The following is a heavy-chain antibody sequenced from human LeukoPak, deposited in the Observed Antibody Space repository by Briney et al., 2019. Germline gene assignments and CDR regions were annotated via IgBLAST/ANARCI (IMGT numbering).Heavy chain of an antibody. J-gene: IGHJ4*02. CDR2: IYYSGFT. CDR3: ARARSTYYYDSSGYVLDY. CDR1: GGSISSYY. D-gene: IGHD3-22*01. V-gene: IGHV4-59*01. Sequence: SETLSLTCTVSGGSISSYYWNWIRQPPGKGPEWIGYIYYSGFTNYNPSLKSRVTISVDTSKNQFSLKLSSVTAADTAVYYCARARSTYYYDSSGYVLDYWGQGTLVTVSS.